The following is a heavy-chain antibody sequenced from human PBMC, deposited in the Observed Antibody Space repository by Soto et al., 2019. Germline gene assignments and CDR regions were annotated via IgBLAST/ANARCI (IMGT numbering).Heavy chain of an antibody. V-gene: IGHV4-38-2*02. CDR2: IFHSGIT. J-gene: IGHJ4*02. D-gene: IGHD2-2*01. CDR1: GYSISSGYY. Sequence: SETLSLTCAVSGYSISSGYYWGWIRQPPGKGLEWIGSIFHSGITYYNPSLKSRVTISVDTSKNQFSLNLSSMTAADTAVYFCARDYGYCSSSTCRDYWGQGTLVTVSS. CDR3: ARDYGYCSSSTCRDY.